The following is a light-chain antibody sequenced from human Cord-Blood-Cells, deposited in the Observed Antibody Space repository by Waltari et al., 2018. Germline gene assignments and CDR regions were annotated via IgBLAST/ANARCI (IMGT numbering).Light chain of an antibody. Sequence: EIVLTQSPATLSLSPGERATLSCRASQSVSSYLAWYQQKPGQAPRLLIYDASNRATGIPARFRGSGSGTDFTLTISSLEPEDFAVDYCQQRSNWRTFGQGTKLEIK. CDR2: DAS. J-gene: IGKJ2*02. CDR3: QQRSNWRT. V-gene: IGKV3-11*01. CDR1: QSVSSY.